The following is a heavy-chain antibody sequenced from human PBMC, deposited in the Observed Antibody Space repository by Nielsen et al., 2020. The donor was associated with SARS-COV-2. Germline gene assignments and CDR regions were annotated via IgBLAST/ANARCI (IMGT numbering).Heavy chain of an antibody. J-gene: IGHJ6*03. CDR1: GGSISSYY. V-gene: IGHV4-59*01. Sequence: SETLSLTCAVYGGSISSYYWSWIRQPPGKGLEWIGYIYYSGSTNYNPSLKSRVTISVDTSKDQFSLKLSSVTAADTAVYYCARLAPYYYYMNVWGKGTTVTVSS. D-gene: IGHD5-12*01. CDR2: IYYSGST. CDR3: ARLAPYYYYMNV.